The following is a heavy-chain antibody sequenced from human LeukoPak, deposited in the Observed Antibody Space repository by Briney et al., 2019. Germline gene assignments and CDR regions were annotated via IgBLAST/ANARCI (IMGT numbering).Heavy chain of an antibody. Sequence: SETLSLTCTVSGGSISSSSYYWGWIRQPPGKGLEWIGSIYYSGSTYYNPSLKSRVTISVDTSKNQFSLKLSSVTAADTAVYYCARSGEDTAMGDAFDIWGQGTMVTVSS. V-gene: IGHV4-39*07. D-gene: IGHD5-18*01. CDR3: ARSGEDTAMGDAFDI. J-gene: IGHJ3*02. CDR1: GGSISSSSYY. CDR2: IYYSGST.